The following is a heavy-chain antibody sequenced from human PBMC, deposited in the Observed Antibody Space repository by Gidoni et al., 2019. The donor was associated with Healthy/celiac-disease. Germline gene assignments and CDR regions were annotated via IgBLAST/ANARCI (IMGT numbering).Heavy chain of an antibody. CDR2: ILSNDEK. CDR1: GFSPSNARLG. Sequence: QVTLKESGHVLVKPTETLTLTCTVSGFSPSNARLGVSWIRHPPGKALEWLAHILSNDEKSYSTSLKSRLTISKDTSKSQVVLTMTNMDPVDTATYYGARIVKSYYALIDYWGQGTLVTVSS. CDR3: ARIVKSYYALIDY. J-gene: IGHJ4*02. D-gene: IGHD1-26*01. V-gene: IGHV2-26*01.